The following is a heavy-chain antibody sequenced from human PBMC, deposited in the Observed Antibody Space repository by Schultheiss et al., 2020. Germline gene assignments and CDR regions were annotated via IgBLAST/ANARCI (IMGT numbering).Heavy chain of an antibody. J-gene: IGHJ6*02. CDR3: ARQLGQLWPSVRYYGMDV. Sequence: GESLKISCKGSGYSFTSYWIGWVRQMPGKGLEWMGIIYPGDSDTRYSPSFQGQVTISADKSISTAYLQWSSLKASDTAMYYCARQLGQLWPSVRYYGMDVWGGGGTV. CDR2: IYPGDSDT. CDR1: GYSFTSYW. V-gene: IGHV5-51*01. D-gene: IGHD5-18*01.